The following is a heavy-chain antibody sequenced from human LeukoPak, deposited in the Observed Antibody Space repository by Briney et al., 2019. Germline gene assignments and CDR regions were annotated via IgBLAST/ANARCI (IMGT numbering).Heavy chain of an antibody. CDR2: INHSGST. J-gene: IGHJ4*02. V-gene: IGHV4-34*01. D-gene: IGHD6-19*01. CDR1: GGSLRGYY. Sequence: SETLSLTCAVYGGSLRGYYWNWIRQPPGKGLEWIGEINHSGSTNYNPSLKSRVTISVDTSKNQFSLKLSSVTAADTGVYYCARIGESIIAVAEYWGQGTLVTVSS. CDR3: ARIGESIIAVAEY.